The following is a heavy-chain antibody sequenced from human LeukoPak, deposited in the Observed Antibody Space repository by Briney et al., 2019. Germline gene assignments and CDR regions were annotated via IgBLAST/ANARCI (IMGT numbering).Heavy chain of an antibody. Sequence: ASVKVSCKASGYTFTSYAMHWVRQAPGQRLEWMGWISAGNTETRYSQKFQDRVTITRDTSANTAYMELSSLRSEDTAVYYCARDPPFRITMVRGHNSLWGQGTLVTVSS. D-gene: IGHD3-10*01. CDR1: GYTFTSYA. J-gene: IGHJ4*02. V-gene: IGHV1-3*01. CDR2: ISAGNTET. CDR3: ARDPPFRITMVRGHNSL.